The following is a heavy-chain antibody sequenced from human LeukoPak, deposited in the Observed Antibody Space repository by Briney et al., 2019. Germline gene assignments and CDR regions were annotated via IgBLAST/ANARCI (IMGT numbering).Heavy chain of an antibody. D-gene: IGHD3-22*01. Sequence: ASVKVSCKASGYTFTSYGISWVRQAPGQGLEWMGWISAYNGNTNYAQKLQGRVTMTTDTSTSTAYMELRSLRSDDTAVYYCARGAEYYYDSSGYPYWGQGTLVTVSS. V-gene: IGHV1-18*01. CDR3: ARGAEYYYDSSGYPY. CDR2: ISAYNGNT. J-gene: IGHJ4*02. CDR1: GYTFTSYG.